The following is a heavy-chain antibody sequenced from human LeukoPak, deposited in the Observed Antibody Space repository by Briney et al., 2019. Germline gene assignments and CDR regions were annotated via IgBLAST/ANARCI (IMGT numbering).Heavy chain of an antibody. CDR3: ARVLGSGWYGAWEYFDY. Sequence: ASVKVSCKASGYTFTSYAMHWVRLVPGQRLEWMGWINAGNGNTKYSQKFQGRVTITRDTSASTAYMELSSLRSEDTAVYYCARVLGSGWYGAWEYFDYWGQGTLVTVSS. J-gene: IGHJ4*02. CDR1: GYTFTSYA. CDR2: INAGNGNT. D-gene: IGHD6-19*01. V-gene: IGHV1-3*01.